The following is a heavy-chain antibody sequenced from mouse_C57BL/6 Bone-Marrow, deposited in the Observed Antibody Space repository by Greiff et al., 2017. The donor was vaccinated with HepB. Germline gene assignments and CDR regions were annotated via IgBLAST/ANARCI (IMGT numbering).Heavy chain of an antibody. CDR1: GFTFSSYA. D-gene: IGHD2-2*01. CDR3: ARDEGGYGGLDY. Sequence: EVKLMESGGGLVKPGGSLKLSCAASGFTFSSYAMSWVRQTPEKRLEWVATISDGGSYTYYPDNVKGRFTISRDNAKNNLYLQMSHLKSEDTAMYYCARDEGGYGGLDYWGQGTTRTVSS. J-gene: IGHJ2*01. V-gene: IGHV5-4*01. CDR2: ISDGGSYT.